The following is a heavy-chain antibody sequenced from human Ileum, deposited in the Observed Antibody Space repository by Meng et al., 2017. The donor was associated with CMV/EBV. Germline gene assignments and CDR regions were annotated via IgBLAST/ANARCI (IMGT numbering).Heavy chain of an antibody. Sequence: GESLKISCAASGFTFTSFAMSWVRQAPGKGLEWVASISPTGGPNYADSVKGRFTISKAISTNTTLLLLSSLRAEDTAIYYCAKALGFLGWVSSHNPIDIRGQGTMVTVSS. J-gene: IGHJ3*02. D-gene: IGHD1-26*01. CDR3: AKALGFLGWVSSHNPIDI. CDR2: ISPTGGP. V-gene: IGHV3-23*01. CDR1: GFTFTSFA.